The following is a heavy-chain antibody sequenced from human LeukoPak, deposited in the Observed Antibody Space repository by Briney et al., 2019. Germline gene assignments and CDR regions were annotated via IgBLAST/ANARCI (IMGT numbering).Heavy chain of an antibody. CDR2: MNPNSGNT. CDR1: GYTFTSYD. Sequence: ASVKVSCKASGYTFTSYDINWVRQATGQGLEWMRWMNPNSGNTGYAQKFQGRVTMTRNTSISTAYMELSSLRSEDTAVYYCTRDPIEYTSGYAYWGQGTLVTVSS. V-gene: IGHV1-8*01. J-gene: IGHJ4*02. D-gene: IGHD2-2*01. CDR3: TRDPIEYTSGYAY.